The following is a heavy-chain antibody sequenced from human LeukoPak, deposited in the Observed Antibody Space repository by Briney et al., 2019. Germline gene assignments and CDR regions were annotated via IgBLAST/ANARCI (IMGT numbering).Heavy chain of an antibody. CDR2: IYHSGST. CDR1: GYSISSGYY. D-gene: IGHD3-10*01. J-gene: IGHJ4*02. CDR3: ARRMEHYGNYYFDY. V-gene: IGHV4-38-2*01. Sequence: SETLSLTCAVSGYSISSGYYWGWIRQPPGKGLEWIGSIYHSGSTFYNPSVKSRVTISLDASTNQCSLKMSSVTAADRAVYYCARRMEHYGNYYFDYWGQGTLVTVSS.